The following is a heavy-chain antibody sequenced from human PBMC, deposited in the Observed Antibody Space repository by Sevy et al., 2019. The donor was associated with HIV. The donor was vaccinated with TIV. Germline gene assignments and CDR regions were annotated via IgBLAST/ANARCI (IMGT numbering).Heavy chain of an antibody. CDR1: GFTFTSSA. Sequence: ASVKVSCKASGFTFTSSAVQWVRQARGQRLEWIGWIVVGSGNTNYAQKFQERDSITRDMSTSTAYKELSSLRSEDTAVYYCAADRRYCSGGSCYPAWGQGTLVTASS. CDR2: IVVGSGNT. J-gene: IGHJ5*02. CDR3: AADRRYCSGGSCYPA. D-gene: IGHD2-15*01. V-gene: IGHV1-58*01.